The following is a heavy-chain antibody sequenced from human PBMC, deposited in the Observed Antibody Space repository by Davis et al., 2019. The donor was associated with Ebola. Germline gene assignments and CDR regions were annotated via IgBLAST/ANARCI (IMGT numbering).Heavy chain of an antibody. V-gene: IGHV3-11*01. D-gene: IGHD3-3*01. J-gene: IGHJ6*02. CDR3: ARRSVFGVHQNYYGMDV. CDR2: ISSSGSTI. CDR1: GFTFSDYY. Sequence: GESLKISCAASGFTFSDYYMSWIRQAPGKGLEWVSYISSSGSTIYYADSVKGRFTISRDNAKNSLYLQMNSLRAEDTAVYYCARRSVFGVHQNYYGMDVWGQGTTVTVSS.